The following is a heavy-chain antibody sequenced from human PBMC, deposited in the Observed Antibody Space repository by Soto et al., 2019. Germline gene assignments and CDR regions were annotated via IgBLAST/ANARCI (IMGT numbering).Heavy chain of an antibody. CDR2: TSYGGNT. J-gene: IGHJ5*02. D-gene: IGHD2-2*01. CDR3: ARRGACREVEGLSTGFDP. V-gene: IGHV4-39*01. Sequence: SETLSLTCSVSGGSISSSGYYWGWIRQPPGKGLEWIGSTSYGGNTYYSPSLKSRVTISVDTSKNQLSLELRSVTATDTAVYFCARRGACREVEGLSTGFDPWGQGTLVTVSS. CDR1: GGSISSSGYY.